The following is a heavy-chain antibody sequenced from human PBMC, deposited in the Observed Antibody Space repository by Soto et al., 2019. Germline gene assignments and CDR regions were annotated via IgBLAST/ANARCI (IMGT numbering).Heavy chain of an antibody. CDR2: ISSSSSYI. CDR1: GFTFSSYS. CDR3: ARESAVVVAAPSHFDY. Sequence: EVQLVESGGGLVKPGGSLRLSCAASGFTFSSYSMNWVRQAPGKGLEWVSSISSSSSYIYYADSVKGRFTISRDNAKNSQYLQMNSLRAEETAVYYCARESAVVVAAPSHFDYWGQGTLVTVSS. V-gene: IGHV3-21*01. D-gene: IGHD2-15*01. J-gene: IGHJ4*02.